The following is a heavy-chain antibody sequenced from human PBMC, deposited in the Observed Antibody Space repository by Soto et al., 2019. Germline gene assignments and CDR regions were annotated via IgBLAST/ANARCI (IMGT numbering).Heavy chain of an antibody. CDR1: GGSFSGYY. D-gene: IGHD6-25*01. J-gene: IGHJ6*04. Sequence: TSETLSLTCAVYGGSFSGYYWSWIRQPPGKGLEWIGEINHSGSTNYNPSLKSRVTISVDTSKNQFSLKLSSVTAADTAVYYCARGRAIAARWVDVWGKGTTVTVSS. V-gene: IGHV4-34*01. CDR3: ARGRAIAARWVDV. CDR2: INHSGST.